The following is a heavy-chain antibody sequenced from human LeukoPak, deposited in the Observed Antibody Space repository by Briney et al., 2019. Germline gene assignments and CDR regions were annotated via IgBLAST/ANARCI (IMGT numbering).Heavy chain of an antibody. Sequence: GGSLRLSCAASGLDFRTYGMHWVRQAPGKGLEWVAVTSYDGSSKYYADSVKGRFTISRDSPENTLYLQMNSLRAEDTAVYHCATEEYYYGMAVWGQGTTVTVSS. J-gene: IGHJ6*02. CDR3: ATEEYYYGMAV. CDR2: TSYDGSSK. CDR1: GLDFRTYG. V-gene: IGHV3-30*03.